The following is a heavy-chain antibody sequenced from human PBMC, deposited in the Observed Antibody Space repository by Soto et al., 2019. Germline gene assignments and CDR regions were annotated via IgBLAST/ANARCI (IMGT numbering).Heavy chain of an antibody. CDR2: VYYTGSA. V-gene: IGHV4-59*08. J-gene: IGHJ4*02. CDR1: GGSFNGYY. Sequence: SETLSLTCAVYGGSFNGYYWTWIRQPPGKGLDWIGSVYYTGSANYNPSLKSRVTLSVDTSKNQFSLKLTSVTAADTAVYYCARGYYESSDYFVGSPIFDYWGQGSLVTVSS. D-gene: IGHD3-22*01. CDR3: ARGYYESSDYFVGSPIFDY.